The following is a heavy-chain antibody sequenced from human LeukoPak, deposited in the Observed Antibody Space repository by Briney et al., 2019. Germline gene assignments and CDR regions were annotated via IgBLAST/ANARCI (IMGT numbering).Heavy chain of an antibody. Sequence: GGSLRLSCAASGFTFSNAWMNWVRQAPGKGLEWVGRIKSKTDGGTTDYVVPVKGRFTISRDDSKNTLYLQMNSLRAEDTAVYYCAKDTRQLWFLPYYFDYWGQGTLVTVSS. D-gene: IGHD5-18*01. CDR1: GFTFSNAW. CDR2: IKSKTDGGTT. CDR3: AKDTRQLWFLPYYFDY. V-gene: IGHV3-15*07. J-gene: IGHJ4*02.